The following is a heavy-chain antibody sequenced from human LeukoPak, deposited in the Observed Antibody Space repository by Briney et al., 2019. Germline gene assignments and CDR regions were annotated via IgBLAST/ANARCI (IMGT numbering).Heavy chain of an antibody. Sequence: GGSLRLSCAASGFIFSNYWMSWVRQAPGKGLEWVANIKEDGSAKYYVDSVKGRFTISRDNAKDSLYLQMNSLRAEDTAVYYCARWYFDSWGQGTLVTVSS. CDR1: GFIFSNYW. J-gene: IGHJ4*02. CDR3: ARWYFDS. CDR2: IKEDGSAK. V-gene: IGHV3-7*01.